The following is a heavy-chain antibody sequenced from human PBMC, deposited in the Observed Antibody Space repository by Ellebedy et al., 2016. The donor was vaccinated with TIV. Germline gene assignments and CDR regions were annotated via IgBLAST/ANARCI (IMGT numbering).Heavy chain of an antibody. CDR2: ISYNSSKT. CDR3: ANSGAIRPNYYQSSAYQD. D-gene: IGHD3-22*01. Sequence: GESLKISCVASGFTFSSSSTSLVCPLPAMGHSWVAMISYNSSKTYYADFVGGGLTISRDNSNNTLFLQLNSLILDDSGLYYCANSGAIRPNYYQSSAYQDWGQGTLLTGAS. V-gene: IGHV3-23*01. CDR1: GFTFSSSS. J-gene: IGHJ1*01.